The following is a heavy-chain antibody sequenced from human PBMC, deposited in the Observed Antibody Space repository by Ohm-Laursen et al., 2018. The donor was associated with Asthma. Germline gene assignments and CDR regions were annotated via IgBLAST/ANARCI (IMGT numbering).Heavy chain of an antibody. J-gene: IGHJ1*01. D-gene: IGHD1-26*01. CDR3: ARIGPEWELPGREYSLHH. CDR2: ISTASTFI. Sequence: GSLRLSCAASGYTFSRYSIHWIRQAPGKGLEWVAPISTASTFIYYADSVRGRFTTSRDNARNLVFLQMDSLRAEDTALYYCARIGPEWELPGREYSLHHWGEGTLVTVSS. V-gene: IGHV3-21*01. CDR1: GYTFSRYS.